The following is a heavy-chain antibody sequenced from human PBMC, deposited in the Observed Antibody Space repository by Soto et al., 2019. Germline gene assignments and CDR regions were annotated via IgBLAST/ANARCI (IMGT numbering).Heavy chain of an antibody. CDR3: ARGRGAVAGTVVDY. J-gene: IGHJ4*02. Sequence: TSETLSLTCAVYGGSFGGYYWSWIRQPPGKGLEWIGEINHSGSTNYNPSLKGRVTISVDTSKNQFSLKLSSVTAADTAVYYCARGRGAVAGTVVDYWGQGTLVTVSS. CDR1: GGSFGGYY. CDR2: INHSGST. V-gene: IGHV4-34*01. D-gene: IGHD6-19*01.